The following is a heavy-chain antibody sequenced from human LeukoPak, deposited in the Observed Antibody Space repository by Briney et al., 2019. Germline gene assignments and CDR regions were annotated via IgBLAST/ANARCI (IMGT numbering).Heavy chain of an antibody. D-gene: IGHD3-10*01. Sequence: GGSLTLSCAASGSPFSTYTMFWVRHAPGKGLDCVTLISYDGSNKYCADSVKGRFTISRDNSKNTLYLQMNSLTTDDTAVYYCARGFGSGAGSSDWGEGTLVTVSS. CDR1: GSPFSTYT. CDR3: ARGFGSGAGSSD. CDR2: ISYDGSNK. V-gene: IGHV3-30-3*01. J-gene: IGHJ4*02.